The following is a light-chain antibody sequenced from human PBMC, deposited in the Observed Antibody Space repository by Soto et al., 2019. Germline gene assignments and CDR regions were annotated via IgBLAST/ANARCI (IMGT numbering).Light chain of an antibody. CDR1: QGISSY. J-gene: IGKJ5*01. CDR2: AAS. V-gene: IGKV1-9*01. Sequence: IQLTPSPSSLSASVVDRVTITCRASQGISSYLAWYQQKPGKAPKLLIYAASTLQSGVPSRFSGSGSGTDFTLTISSLQPEDVATYYCQKYNSAPLTFGPGTRLEI. CDR3: QKYNSAPLT.